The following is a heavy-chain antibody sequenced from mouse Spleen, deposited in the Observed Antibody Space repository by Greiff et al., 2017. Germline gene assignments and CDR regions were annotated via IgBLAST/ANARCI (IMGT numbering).Heavy chain of an antibody. CDR3: ATGTNYFDY. CDR2: ISYDGSN. D-gene: IGHD4-1*01. CDR1: GYSITSGYY. V-gene: IGHV3-6*02. J-gene: IGHJ2*01. Sequence: EVQVVESGPGLVKPSQSLSLTCSVTGYSITSGYYWNWIRQFPGNKLEWMGYISYDGSNNYNPSLKNRISITRDTSKNQFFLKLNSVTTEDTATYYCATGTNYFDYWGQGTTLTVSS.